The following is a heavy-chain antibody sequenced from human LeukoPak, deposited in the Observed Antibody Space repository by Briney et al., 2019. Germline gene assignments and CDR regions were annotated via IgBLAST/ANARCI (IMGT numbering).Heavy chain of an antibody. CDR3: ARDRNWASRNWYLDL. Sequence: GGSLRLSCAASGFTFSSYGLHWVRQAPGKGLEWVAVISYDGSNKYYADSVKGRFTISRDNSKNTVYLQMNSLRAEDTAVYYCARDRNWASRNWYLDLWGRGTLVTVSS. V-gene: IGHV3-30*03. J-gene: IGHJ2*01. D-gene: IGHD7-27*01. CDR2: ISYDGSNK. CDR1: GFTFSSYG.